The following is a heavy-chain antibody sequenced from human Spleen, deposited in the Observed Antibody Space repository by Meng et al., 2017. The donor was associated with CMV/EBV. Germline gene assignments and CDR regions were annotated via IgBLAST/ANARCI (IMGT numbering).Heavy chain of an antibody. CDR3: ARGVGATARNPFDY. J-gene: IGHJ4*02. V-gene: IGHV3-11*01. CDR2: IGSRGSPI. Sequence: ASGFTFSDYYMSWIRQAPGEGREWVAYIGSRGSPIYYPDSVKGRFTISRDNAKNSLYLQMNSLRAEDTAVYHCARGVGATARNPFDYWGRGTLVTVSS. CDR1: GFTFSDYY. D-gene: IGHD1-26*01.